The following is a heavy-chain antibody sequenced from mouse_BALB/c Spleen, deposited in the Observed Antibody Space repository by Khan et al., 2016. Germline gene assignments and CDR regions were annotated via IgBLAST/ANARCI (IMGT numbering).Heavy chain of an antibody. Sequence: QVQLKQSGPGLVAPSQSLSITCTVSGFSLTDYGVSWIRQPPGKGLGWVGVLWGGGRTYYNSALKSRLSISKDKSKSQVFLKMNSLQTEDTAMYYCAKLYGNYYAMD. V-gene: IGHV2-6-5*01. CDR2: LWGGGRT. CDR3: AKLYGNYYAMD. CDR1: GFSLTDYG. D-gene: IGHD2-1*01. J-gene: IGHJ4*01.